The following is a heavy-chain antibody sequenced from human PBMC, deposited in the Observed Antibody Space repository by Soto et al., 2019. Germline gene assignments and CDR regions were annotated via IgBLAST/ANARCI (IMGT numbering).Heavy chain of an antibody. J-gene: IGHJ5*02. Sequence: QVQLQQWGAGLLKPSETLSLTCAVYGGSFSGYYWSWIRQPPGKGLEWIGEIDHTGSTTYNPSLKSRVTISVDTSKNHFSLQLGSVTAADTAVYYGARFPRWFDPWGQGTLVTVSS. CDR1: GGSFSGYY. CDR2: IDHTGST. CDR3: ARFPRWFDP. V-gene: IGHV4-34*01.